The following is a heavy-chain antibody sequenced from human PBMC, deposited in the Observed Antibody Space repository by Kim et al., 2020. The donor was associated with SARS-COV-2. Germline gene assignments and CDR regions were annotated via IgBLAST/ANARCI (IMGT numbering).Heavy chain of an antibody. CDR3: ERQVVTSTDGVYYYYDMDV. CDR1: GYNFDNFW. V-gene: IGHV5-10-1*01. D-gene: IGHD2-21*02. J-gene: IGHJ6*02. CDR2: IDPTDSFT. Sequence: GESLKISCQASGYNFDNFWINWVRQVPGKGLEWMGRIDPTDSFTNYNPSFQGHVTLSIDKSLNTAYLQWSGLNASDTAMYYCERQVVTSTDGVYYYYDMDVWGLGTKVTVSS.